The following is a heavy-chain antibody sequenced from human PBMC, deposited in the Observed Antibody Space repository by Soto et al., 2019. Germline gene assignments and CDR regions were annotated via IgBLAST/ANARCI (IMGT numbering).Heavy chain of an antibody. CDR3: ASSHGYYYYYMDV. V-gene: IGHV3-64*01. Sequence: EVQLVESGGGLVQPGGSLRLSCAASGFTFSSYAMHWVRQAPGKGLEYVSAISSNGGSTYYANSVKGRFTISRDNSKNTLYLQMGSLRAEDMAVYYCASSHGYYYYYMDVWGKGTTVTVSS. CDR1: GFTFSSYA. CDR2: ISSNGGST. J-gene: IGHJ6*03. D-gene: IGHD2-8*01.